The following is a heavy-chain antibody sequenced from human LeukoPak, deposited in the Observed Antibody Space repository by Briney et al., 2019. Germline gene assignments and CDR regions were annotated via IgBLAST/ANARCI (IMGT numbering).Heavy chain of an antibody. D-gene: IGHD4-17*01. Sequence: GGSLRLSCAASGFTFSSYAMSWVRQAPGKGLEWVSAISGSGGSTYYADSVKGRFTISRDNSKNTLYLQMNSLRAEDTAVYYCAKDGFSYGDYAWFDPWGQGTLVTASS. CDR2: ISGSGGST. V-gene: IGHV3-23*01. J-gene: IGHJ5*02. CDR3: AKDGFSYGDYAWFDP. CDR1: GFTFSSYA.